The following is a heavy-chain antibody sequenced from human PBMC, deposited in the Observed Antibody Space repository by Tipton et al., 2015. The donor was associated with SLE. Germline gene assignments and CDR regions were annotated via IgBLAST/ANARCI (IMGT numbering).Heavy chain of an antibody. CDR1: GDSISSGGYY. CDR3: ARAEGSWDAFDI. V-gene: IGHV4-61*08. Sequence: TLSLTCNVSGDSISSGGYYWSWIRQHPGRGLEWIGYIYYSGSTNYNPSLKSRVTISVDTSKNQFSLKLSSVTAADTAVYYCARAEGSWDAFDIWGQGTMVTVSS. D-gene: IGHD2-15*01. CDR2: IYYSGST. J-gene: IGHJ3*02.